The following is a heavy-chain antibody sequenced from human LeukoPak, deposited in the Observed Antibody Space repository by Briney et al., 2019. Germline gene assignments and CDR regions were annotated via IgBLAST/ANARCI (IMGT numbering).Heavy chain of an antibody. CDR2: ISGSGGST. Sequence: GGSLRLSCAASKFTFSSYAMSWVRQAPGKGLEWVSAISGSGGSTYYADSVKGRFTISRDNSKNTLYLQMNSLRAEDTAVYYCAKAGGIAARRGYFDYWGQGTLVTVSS. D-gene: IGHD6-6*01. J-gene: IGHJ4*02. CDR1: KFTFSSYA. V-gene: IGHV3-23*01. CDR3: AKAGGIAARRGYFDY.